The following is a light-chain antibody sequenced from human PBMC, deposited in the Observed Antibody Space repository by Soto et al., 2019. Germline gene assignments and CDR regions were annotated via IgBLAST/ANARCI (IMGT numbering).Light chain of an antibody. CDR1: QGISSF. CDR3: QQSYGTPIT. J-gene: IGKJ5*01. Sequence: IQLTQSPSSLSASVVDSVTITCLASQGISSFLAWYQQKPGKAPKLLIYAASTLQSGVPSRFSGSGSGTDFTLTISSLQPEDFAAYYCQQSYGTPITFGQGTRLEIK. CDR2: AAS. V-gene: IGKV1-39*01.